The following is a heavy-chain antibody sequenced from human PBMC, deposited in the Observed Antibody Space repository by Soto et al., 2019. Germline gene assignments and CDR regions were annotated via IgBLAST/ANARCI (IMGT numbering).Heavy chain of an antibody. CDR3: ARQYSVSSSSGFDP. D-gene: IGHD1-26*01. Sequence: PSETLSLTCTVSGGSITSYYWNWIRQPPGKGLERIGYIDYSGSTKYNPSLKSRVTISVERSKNQFSLKLSSVTAADTAVYYCARQYSVSSSSGFDPWGHGTLVTVSS. CDR2: IDYSGST. V-gene: IGHV4-59*01. CDR1: GGSITSYY. J-gene: IGHJ5*02.